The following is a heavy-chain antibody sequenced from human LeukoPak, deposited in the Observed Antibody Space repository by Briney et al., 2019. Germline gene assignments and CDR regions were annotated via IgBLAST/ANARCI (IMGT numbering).Heavy chain of an antibody. J-gene: IGHJ4*02. V-gene: IGHV3-30*04. CDR3: ARVEGTEMATIAEFDY. Sequence: PGRSLRLSCAASGFTFSSYAMHWVRQAPGKGLEWVTVISYDGSDKYYADSVKGRFTISRDNSKNSLYLQMNSLRAEDTAVYYCARVEGTEMATIAEFDYWGQGTLVTVSS. CDR2: ISYDGSDK. D-gene: IGHD5-24*01. CDR1: GFTFSSYA.